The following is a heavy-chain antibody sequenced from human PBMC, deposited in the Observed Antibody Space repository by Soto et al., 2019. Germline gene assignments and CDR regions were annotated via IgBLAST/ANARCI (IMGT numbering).Heavy chain of an antibody. D-gene: IGHD2-2*01. CDR1: GFTFSSYG. Sequence: QVQLVESGGGVVQPGRSLRLSCAASGFTFSSYGMHWVRQAPGKGLEWVAVISDDGSNKYYADSVKGRFTISRDNSKNTLYLQMNSLRAEDTAVDYCANYCRSTSCFSGGREHWGQGTLVTVSS. CDR2: ISDDGSNK. V-gene: IGHV3-30*18. CDR3: ANYCRSTSCFSGGREH. J-gene: IGHJ4*02.